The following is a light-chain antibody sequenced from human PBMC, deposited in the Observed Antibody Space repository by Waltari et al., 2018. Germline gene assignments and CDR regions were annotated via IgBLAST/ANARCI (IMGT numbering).Light chain of an antibody. Sequence: DVVMTQSPLSLPVTLGQLASISCRSSQSLLKCAGNTYLYWFQQRPSQSPRRLSYKVSNRDSGVPDRFSGSGSGTDFTLKISRVEADDVGVYYCMQGTRCPTFGQGTKVEIK. CDR2: KVS. J-gene: IGKJ1*01. CDR3: MQGTRCPT. V-gene: IGKV2-30*01. CDR1: QSLLKCAGNTY.